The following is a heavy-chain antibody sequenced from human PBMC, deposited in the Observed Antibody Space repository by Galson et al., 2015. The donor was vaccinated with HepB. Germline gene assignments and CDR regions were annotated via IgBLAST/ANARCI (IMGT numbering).Heavy chain of an antibody. D-gene: IGHD2-2*01. CDR2: INPSGGST. J-gene: IGHJ6*02. CDR3: ARDPGPYCSSTSCYAGYYYYYYGMDV. V-gene: IGHV1-46*04. Sequence: SVKVSCKASGYTFTRYYMHWVRQAPGQGLEWMGIINPSGGSTSYAQKLQSRVTMTRDTSTSTVYMELSSLRSEDTAVYYCARDPGPYCSSTSCYAGYYYYYYGMDVWGQGTTVTVSS. CDR1: GYTFTRYY.